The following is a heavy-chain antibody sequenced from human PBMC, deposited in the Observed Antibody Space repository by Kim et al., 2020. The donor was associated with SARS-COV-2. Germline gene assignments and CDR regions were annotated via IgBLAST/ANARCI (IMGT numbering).Heavy chain of an antibody. CDR1: GGSISSYY. Sequence: SETLSLTCTVSGGSISSYYWSWIRQPPGKGLEWIGYIYYSGSTNYNPSLKSRVTISVDTSKNQFSLKLSSVTAADTAVYYCARTKKGLGIDYYYYGMDV. CDR3: ARTKKGLGIDYYYYGMDV. V-gene: IGHV4-59*01. CDR2: IYYSGST. D-gene: IGHD7-27*01. J-gene: IGHJ6*01.